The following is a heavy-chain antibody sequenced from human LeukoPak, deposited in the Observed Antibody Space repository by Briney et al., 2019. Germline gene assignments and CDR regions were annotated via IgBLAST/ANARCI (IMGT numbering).Heavy chain of an antibody. D-gene: IGHD6-19*01. CDR1: GFTFSSYG. CDR2: IRYDGSNK. V-gene: IGHV3-30*02. J-gene: IGHJ4*02. CDR3: AKDLSSGWENYFDY. Sequence: GGSLRLSCAASGFTFSSYGMHWVRQAPGKGLEWVAFIRYDGSNKYYADSVKGRFTISRDNSKNTLYLQMNSLRAEDTAVYYCAKDLSSGWENYFDYWGQGTLVTVSS.